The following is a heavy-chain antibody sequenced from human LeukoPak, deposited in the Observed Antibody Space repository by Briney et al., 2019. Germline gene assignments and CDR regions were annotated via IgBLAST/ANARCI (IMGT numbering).Heavy chain of an antibody. Sequence: ASVKVSCKASGYTFTGYYMHWVRQAPGQGLEWMGWINPNSGGTNYAQKFQGRVTMTRDTSISTAYMELSRLRSDDTAAYYCAREKGGQWLVGWELRGGMDLDYWGQGTLVTVSS. V-gene: IGHV1-2*02. J-gene: IGHJ4*02. CDR1: GYTFTGYY. CDR3: AREKGGQWLVGWELRGGMDLDY. CDR2: INPNSGGT. D-gene: IGHD6-19*01.